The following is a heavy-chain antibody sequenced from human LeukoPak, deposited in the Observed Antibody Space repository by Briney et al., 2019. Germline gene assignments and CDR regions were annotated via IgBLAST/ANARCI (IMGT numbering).Heavy chain of an antibody. CDR1: GGSISSSSYY. V-gene: IGHV4-39*01. CDR2: IYYSGST. J-gene: IGHJ4*02. CDR3: ARHLTPYYHDSSGTRMGYYLDY. D-gene: IGHD3-22*01. Sequence: PSETLSLTCTVSGGSISSSSYYWGWIRQPPGKGLEWIGSIYYSGSTYYNPSLKSRVTISVDTSKNQFSLKLSSVTAADTAVYYCARHLTPYYHDSSGTRMGYYLDYWGQGTLVTVSS.